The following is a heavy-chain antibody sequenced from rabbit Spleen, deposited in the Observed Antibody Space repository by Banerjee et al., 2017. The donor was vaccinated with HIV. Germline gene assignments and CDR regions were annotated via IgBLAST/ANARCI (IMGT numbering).Heavy chain of an antibody. CDR2: IDTGSSGFT. J-gene: IGHJ6*01. CDR3: ARDTGSSFSSYGMDL. Sequence: QSLEESGGDLVKPGASLTLTCTASGVSFSGNSYMCWVRQAPGKGLEWIACIDTGSSGFTYFATWAKGRFTCSKTSSTTVTLQMTSLTVADTATYFCARDTGSSFSSYGMDLWGP. V-gene: IGHV1S40*01. D-gene: IGHD8-1*01. CDR1: GVSFSGNSY.